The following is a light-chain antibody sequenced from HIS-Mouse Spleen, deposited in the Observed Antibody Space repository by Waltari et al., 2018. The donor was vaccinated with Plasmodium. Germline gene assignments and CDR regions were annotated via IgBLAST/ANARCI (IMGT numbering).Light chain of an antibody. J-gene: IGLJ3*02. Sequence: QSALTQPASVSGSPGQSITISCTGTSSEVGGYNNVSWYQQPPGKAPKLMIYDVSNRPSGVSNRFAGSKSGNTASLTISGLQAEDEADYYCSSYTSSSTRVFGGGTKLTVL. V-gene: IGLV2-14*03. CDR3: SSYTSSSTRV. CDR1: SSEVGGYNN. CDR2: DVS.